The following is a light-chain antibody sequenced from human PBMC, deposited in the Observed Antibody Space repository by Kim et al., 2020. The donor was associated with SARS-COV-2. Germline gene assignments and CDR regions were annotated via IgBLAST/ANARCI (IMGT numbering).Light chain of an antibody. Sequence: QSALTQPPSASGSPGQSVTISCTGTSSAVGGYYYVYWYQQHPGKAPKLMIYEVSKRPSGVPDRFSGSKSGNTASLTVSGLQAEDEADYYCSSYAGSNKEVFGTGTKVTVL. J-gene: IGLJ1*01. V-gene: IGLV2-8*01. CDR1: SSAVGGYYY. CDR3: SSYAGSNKEV. CDR2: EVS.